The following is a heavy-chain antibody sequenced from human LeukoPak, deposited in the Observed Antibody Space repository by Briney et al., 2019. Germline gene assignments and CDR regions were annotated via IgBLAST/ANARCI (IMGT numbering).Heavy chain of an antibody. CDR1: GFTFSSYA. CDR3: ATIEMATIRY. Sequence: GGSLRLSCAASGFTFSSYAMSWIRQAPGKGLEWVSYISSSGSTIYYADSVKGRFTISRDNAKNSLYLQMNSLRAEDTAVYYCATIEMATIRYWGQGTLVTVSS. J-gene: IGHJ4*02. D-gene: IGHD5-24*01. CDR2: ISSSGSTI. V-gene: IGHV3-11*01.